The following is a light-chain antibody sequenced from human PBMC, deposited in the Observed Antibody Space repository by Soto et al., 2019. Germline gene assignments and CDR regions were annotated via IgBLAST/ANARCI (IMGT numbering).Light chain of an antibody. Sequence: QSALTQPRSVSGSPGQSVTISCTGTSSDVGRYNFVSWYQQHPDKAPKLMIYDVIKRPSGVPDCFSGSKSGNTASLTIYGLQAEDEADYHCCSYAGSYTHVFGTGTKVTVL. CDR2: DVI. J-gene: IGLJ1*01. CDR3: CSYAGSYTHV. V-gene: IGLV2-11*01. CDR1: SSDVGRYNF.